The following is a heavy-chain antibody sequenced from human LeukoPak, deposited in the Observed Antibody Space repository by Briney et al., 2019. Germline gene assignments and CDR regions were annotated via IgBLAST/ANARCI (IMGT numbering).Heavy chain of an antibody. D-gene: IGHD2-2*01. V-gene: IGHV4-34*01. CDR2: INHSGST. CDR3: ARRHCSSTSCPNRFDP. Sequence: SETLSLTCAVSGGSFSGYYGSWIRQPPGKGLEWMGEINHSGSTNYNPSLKRGVTISVEKSKNQFSLKLSSVTAADTAVYYCARRHCSSTSCPNRFDPWGQGTLVTVSS. J-gene: IGHJ5*02. CDR1: GGSFSGYY.